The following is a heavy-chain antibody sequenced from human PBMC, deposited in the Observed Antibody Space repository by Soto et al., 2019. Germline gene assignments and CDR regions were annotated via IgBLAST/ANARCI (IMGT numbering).Heavy chain of an antibody. CDR3: AREEIGSFDF. CDR2: INPKTGAT. CDR1: GYTFSGQY. D-gene: IGHD6-13*01. Sequence: QVQLVQSGAEVKKPGASVKVSCTTSGYTFSGQYINWVRQAPGQGLEWMGWINPKTGATNYARDFQDWVTMTSDTSMTTVYLELTSLTSDHTAVDYCAREEIGSFDFWGQGTMVTVSS. V-gene: IGHV1-2*04. J-gene: IGHJ3*01.